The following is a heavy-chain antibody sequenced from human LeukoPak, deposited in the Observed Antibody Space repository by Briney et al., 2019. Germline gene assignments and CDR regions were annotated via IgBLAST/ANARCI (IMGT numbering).Heavy chain of an antibody. CDR2: MNPNSGNT. V-gene: IGHV1-8*01. CDR1: GYTFTSYD. CDR3: ARGQRGAYYDFWSGYLPYYYYYMDV. J-gene: IGHJ6*03. D-gene: IGHD3-3*01. Sequence: ASVKVSCKASGYTFTSYDINWVRQATGQGLEWMGWMNPNSGNTGYAQKFQGRVTMTRNTSISTAYMELSSLRSEDTAVYYCARGQRGAYYDFWSGYLPYYYYYMDVWGKGTTVTVSS.